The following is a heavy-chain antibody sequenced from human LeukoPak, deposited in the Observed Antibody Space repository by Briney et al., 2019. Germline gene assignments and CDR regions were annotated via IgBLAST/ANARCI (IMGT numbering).Heavy chain of an antibody. D-gene: IGHD2-2*01. J-gene: IGHJ4*02. CDR2: ISYDGSNK. V-gene: IGHV3-30-3*01. Sequence: PGRSLRLSCAASGFTFSNYARHWVRQAPGMRLEWLPVISYDGSNKYSADSVKGRFTISRDNSKNTLYLQMNSLRAEDAAVYYCARDFCSSTSCLSPFDYWGQGTLVTVSS. CDR1: GFTFSNYA. CDR3: ARDFCSSTSCLSPFDY.